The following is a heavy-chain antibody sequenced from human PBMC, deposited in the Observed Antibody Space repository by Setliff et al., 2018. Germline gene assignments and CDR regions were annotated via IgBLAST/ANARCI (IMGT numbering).Heavy chain of an antibody. V-gene: IGHV2-5*02. CDR1: GFSLSTSGVG. Sequence: SGPTLVNPTQTLTLTCTFSGFSLSTSGVGVGWIRQPPGKALEWLALIYWDDDKRYSPSLKSRLTITKDTAVYYCVKDPKYGGAWPHPAYFDYWGQGTLVTVSS. D-gene: IGHD3-10*02. J-gene: IGHJ4*02. CDR2: IYWDDDK. CDR3: Y.